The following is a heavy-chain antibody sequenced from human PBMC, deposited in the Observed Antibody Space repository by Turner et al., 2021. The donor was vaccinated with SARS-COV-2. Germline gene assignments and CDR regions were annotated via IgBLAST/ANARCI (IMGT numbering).Heavy chain of an antibody. CDR2: IWYDGSNK. Sequence: QVQLVESGGGVVQPGRSLRLSCAASGFPFCSYGMHWVRQAPGKGLEWVAVIWYDGSNKYYADSVKGRFTISRDNSKNTLYLQMNSLRAEDTAVYNCAMGGYCSSTSCYTDYYYYGMDVWGQGTTVTVSS. V-gene: IGHV3-33*01. D-gene: IGHD2-2*02. CDR1: GFPFCSYG. CDR3: AMGGYCSSTSCYTDYYYYGMDV. J-gene: IGHJ6*02.